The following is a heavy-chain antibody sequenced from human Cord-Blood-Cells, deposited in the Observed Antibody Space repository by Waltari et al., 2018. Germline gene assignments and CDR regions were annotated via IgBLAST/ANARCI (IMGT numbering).Heavy chain of an antibody. Sequence: QVQLVQSGAEVKKPGASVKVSCKASGYTFTGYYMHWVRQAPGQGLEWMGWINPNSGGTNYAQKFQGRVTMTRDTSISTAYMELSRLRSDDTAVYYCARDTSGDDFWSGYYYYYYYMDVWGKGTTVTFSS. CDR2: INPNSGGT. CDR3: ARDTSGDDFWSGYYYYYYYMDV. D-gene: IGHD3-3*01. J-gene: IGHJ6*03. V-gene: IGHV1-2*02. CDR1: GYTFTGYY.